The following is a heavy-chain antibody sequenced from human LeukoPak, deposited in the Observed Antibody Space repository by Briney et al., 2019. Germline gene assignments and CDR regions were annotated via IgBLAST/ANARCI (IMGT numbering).Heavy chain of an antibody. D-gene: IGHD1-26*01. CDR2: VPLSGLT. J-gene: IGHJ4*02. V-gene: IGHV4-4*02. Sequence: VQPSGTLSLTCGVSGGSITSTNWWSWVRQPPGQGLEWIGEVPLSGLTNYNPSLSSRVIMALDTSKNHLSLNLTSVTAADTAVYYCSRESGAFSPFGYWGQGTLVTVSS. CDR1: GGSITSTNW. CDR3: SRESGAFSPFGY.